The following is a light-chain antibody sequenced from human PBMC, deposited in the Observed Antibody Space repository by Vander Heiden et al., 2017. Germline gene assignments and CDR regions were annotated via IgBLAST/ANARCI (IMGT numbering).Light chain of an antibody. J-gene: IGKJ1*01. CDR2: AAS. Sequence: DIQMTQSPSSLSASVGDRVTITCRASQGISNYLAWYQQKPGKVPKLLIYAASTLQSGVPSRFSDSGSGTDFTLTISSLQPEDVATYYCQKDNSAPRTFGQGTKVEIK. CDR3: QKDNSAPRT. V-gene: IGKV1-27*01. CDR1: QGISNY.